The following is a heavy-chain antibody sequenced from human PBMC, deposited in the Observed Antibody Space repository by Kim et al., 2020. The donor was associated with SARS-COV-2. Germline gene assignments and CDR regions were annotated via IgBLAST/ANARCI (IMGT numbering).Heavy chain of an antibody. D-gene: IGHD3-10*01. CDR1: GCTFSSYS. V-gene: IGHV1-69*13. J-gene: IGHJ6*02. Sequence: SVKVSCKASGCTFSSYSISWVRQAPGQGLEWMGGIIPIVGTANYAQKFQGRVTITADASTSTAYMELSSLRSEDTAVYYCARVGAYYYGSGSLANTTDYYYYYGMDVWGQGTTVTVSS. CDR3: ARVGAYYYGSGSLANTTDYYYYYGMDV. CDR2: IIPIVGTA.